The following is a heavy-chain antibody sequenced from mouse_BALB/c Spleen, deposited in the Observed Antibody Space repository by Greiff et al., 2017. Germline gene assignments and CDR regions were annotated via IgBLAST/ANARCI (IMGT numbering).Heavy chain of an antibody. CDR2: IWSGGST. CDR3: ARKETYYGNYVFAY. J-gene: IGHJ3*01. Sequence: QVHVKQSGPGLVQPSQSLSITCTVSGFSLTSYGVHWVRQSPGKGLEWLGVIWSGGSTDYNAAFISRLSISKDNSKSQVFFKMNSLQANDTAIYYCARKETYYGNYVFAYWGQGTLVTVSA. CDR1: GFSLTSYG. D-gene: IGHD2-10*01. V-gene: IGHV2-2*02.